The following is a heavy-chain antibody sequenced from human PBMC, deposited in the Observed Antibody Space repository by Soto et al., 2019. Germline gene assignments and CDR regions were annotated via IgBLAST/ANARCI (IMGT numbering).Heavy chain of an antibody. CDR1: GGTFSSFG. Sequence: QVQLVQSGAELKKPGSSVKVSCEASGGTFSSFGISWVRQAPGQGLEWMGGIIPVFGRPNYAQRFRGRLTITADESTNTCYMELIDLESEDTAVYYCAREGSGYNFWGQGTQVTVSS. CDR3: AREGSGYNF. V-gene: IGHV1-69*01. CDR2: IIPVFGRP. J-gene: IGHJ1*01. D-gene: IGHD5-12*01.